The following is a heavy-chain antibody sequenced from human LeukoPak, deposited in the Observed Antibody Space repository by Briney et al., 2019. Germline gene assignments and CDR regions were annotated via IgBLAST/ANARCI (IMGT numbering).Heavy chain of an antibody. CDR1: GFTFSSYA. J-gene: IGHJ4*02. V-gene: IGHV3-30-3*01. Sequence: GRSLRLSCAASGFTFSSYAMHWVRQAPGKGLEWVAVISYDGSNKYYADSVKGRFTISRDNSKNTLYLQMNSLRAEDTAVYYCAKSLIQKRGFDYWGQGTLVTVSS. CDR3: AKSLIQKRGFDY. CDR2: ISYDGSNK.